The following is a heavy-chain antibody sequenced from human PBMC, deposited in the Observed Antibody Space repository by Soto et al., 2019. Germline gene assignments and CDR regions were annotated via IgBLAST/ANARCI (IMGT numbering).Heavy chain of an antibody. CDR3: AKDVGYCTNGVCLYNWFDP. CDR1: GFTFNSYG. J-gene: IGHJ5*02. V-gene: IGHV3-30*18. CDR2: ISYDGNNI. D-gene: IGHD2-8*01. Sequence: QVQLVESGGGVVQPGRSLRLSCAASGFTFNSYGIHWVRQAPGKALEWVAVISYDGNNIYYGDSVQGRFTISRDNSKNTIDLQMNSLRAEDTAVYYCAKDVGYCTNGVCLYNWFDPWGQGTLVTVSS.